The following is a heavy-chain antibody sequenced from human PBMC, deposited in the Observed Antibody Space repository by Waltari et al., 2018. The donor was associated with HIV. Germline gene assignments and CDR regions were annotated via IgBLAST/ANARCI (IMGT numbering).Heavy chain of an antibody. D-gene: IGHD3-16*01. CDR1: GFTFSGSA. CDR3: GGIPGGY. Sequence: EVQLVESGGGLVKHGGSLKRYCAAAGFTFSGSAMHWVRQSSGKGLEWVGRIRSKANSYATAYAASVKGMFTISRDDSKNTAYLQMNSLKTEDTAVYYCGGIPGGYWGQGTLVTVSS. J-gene: IGHJ4*02. V-gene: IGHV3-73*01. CDR2: IRSKANSYAT.